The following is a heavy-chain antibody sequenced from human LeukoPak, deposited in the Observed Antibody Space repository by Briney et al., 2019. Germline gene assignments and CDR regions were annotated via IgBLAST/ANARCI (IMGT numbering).Heavy chain of an antibody. D-gene: IGHD2-2*01. CDR3: AHREATSWAHDY. V-gene: IGHV3-23*03. CDR1: GFTFSSYS. Sequence: PGGSLRLSCAASGFTFSSYSMNWVRQAPGKGLEWVSVVYSGGSGSTYYADSVKGRFTISTDNSKNTLNLQMNSLRAEDTAVYYCAHREATSWAHDYWGQGTLVTVSS. J-gene: IGHJ4*02. CDR2: VYSGGSGST.